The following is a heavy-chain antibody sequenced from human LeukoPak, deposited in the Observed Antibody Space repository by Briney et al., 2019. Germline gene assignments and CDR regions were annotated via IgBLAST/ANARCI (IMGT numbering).Heavy chain of an antibody. CDR3: ARGQIPSFIGSWSSGLWY. Sequence: ASVKVSCKASGYTFTSYYMHWVRQAPGQGLEWMGIINPSGGSTSYAQKFQGRVTMTRDMSTSTVYMELSSLRSEDTAVYYCARGQIPSFIGSWSSGLWYWGQGTLVTVSS. CDR1: GYTFTSYY. V-gene: IGHV1-46*01. CDR2: INPSGGST. J-gene: IGHJ4*02. D-gene: IGHD6-13*01.